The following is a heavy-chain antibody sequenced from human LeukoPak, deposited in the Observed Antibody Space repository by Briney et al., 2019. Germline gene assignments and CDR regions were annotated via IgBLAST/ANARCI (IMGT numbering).Heavy chain of an antibody. J-gene: IGHJ6*02. D-gene: IGHD3-10*01. CDR1: GHTFTGYY. CDR2: INPNSGGT. V-gene: IGHV1-2*02. CDR3: ARAPITMVRGVEYGMDV. Sequence: ASVKVSCKASGHTFTGYYMHWVRQAPGQGLEWMGWINPNSGGTNYAQKFQGRVTMTRDTSISTAYMELSRLRSDDTAVYYCARAPITMVRGVEYGMDVWGQGTTVTVSS.